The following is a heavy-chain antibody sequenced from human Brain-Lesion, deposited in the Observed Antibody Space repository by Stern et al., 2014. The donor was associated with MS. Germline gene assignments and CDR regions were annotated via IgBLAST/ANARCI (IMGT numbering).Heavy chain of an antibody. V-gene: IGHV4-4*02. Sequence: QLQLQESGPGLVKPSGTLSLTCAVSGGSISSSNWWSWVRQSPGKGLEWIGESDHSGSTIYNPSLKSRVTVSADKSKNRFSLNRGSVPAADTAVYFCARFPASRPHVFDSWGQGTLVTVSS. D-gene: IGHD6-13*01. CDR1: GGSISSSNW. J-gene: IGHJ4*02. CDR3: ARFPASRPHVFDS. CDR2: SDHSGST.